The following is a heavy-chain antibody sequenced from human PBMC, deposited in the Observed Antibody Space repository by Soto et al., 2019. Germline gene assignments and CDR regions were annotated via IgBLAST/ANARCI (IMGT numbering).Heavy chain of an antibody. CDR1: GFTFSSYG. Sequence: QVQLVESGGGVVQPGRSLRLSCAASGFTFSSYGMHWVRQAPGKGLEWVAVISYDGSNKYYADSVKGRFTISRDNSKNTLYLQMNSVRAEDTAVYYCVAYYYYGMDVWGQGTTVTVSS. V-gene: IGHV3-30*03. J-gene: IGHJ6*02. CDR3: VAYYYYGMDV. CDR2: ISYDGSNK.